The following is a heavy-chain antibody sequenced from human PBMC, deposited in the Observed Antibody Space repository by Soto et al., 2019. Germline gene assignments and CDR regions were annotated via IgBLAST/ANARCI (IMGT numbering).Heavy chain of an antibody. CDR2: IYYSGST. CDR3: ARDGGFYYGMDV. CDR1: GGSIGSYY. V-gene: IGHV4-59*01. Sequence: QVQLQESGPGLVKPSETLSLTCTVSGGSIGSYYWNWIRQPPGKGLEWIGYIYYSGSTNYNPSLKSRVPIPGDTSKNQFSLKLSSVTAADTAVYYCARDGGFYYGMDVWGQGTTVTVPS. D-gene: IGHD3-3*01. J-gene: IGHJ6*02.